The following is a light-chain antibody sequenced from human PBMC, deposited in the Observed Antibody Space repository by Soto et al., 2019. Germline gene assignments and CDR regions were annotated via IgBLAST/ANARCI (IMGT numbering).Light chain of an antibody. Sequence: SVLTQPPSVSAAPGQKVTISCSGSSSNIGINYVSWYQQLPGTAPKLRIYENNKRPSGIPDRFSGSKSGTSATLGITGLQTGDETDYYCGTWDSSLSAVFGGGTKLTVL. CDR2: ENN. CDR1: SSNIGINY. CDR3: GTWDSSLSAV. J-gene: IGLJ2*01. V-gene: IGLV1-51*02.